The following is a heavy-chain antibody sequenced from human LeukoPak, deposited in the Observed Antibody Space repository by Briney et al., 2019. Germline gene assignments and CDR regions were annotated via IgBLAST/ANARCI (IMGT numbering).Heavy chain of an antibody. J-gene: IGHJ4*02. CDR1: GYTFTGYY. CDR2: INPNSGGT. V-gene: IGHV1-2*02. Sequence: GASVKVSCKASGYTFTGYYMHWVRQAPGQGLEWMGWINPNSGGTNYAQKFQGRVTMTRDTSISTAYMELSRLRSDDTAVYYCARVAVGPRGYYFDYWGQGTLVTVSS. D-gene: IGHD1-26*01. CDR3: ARVAVGPRGYYFDY.